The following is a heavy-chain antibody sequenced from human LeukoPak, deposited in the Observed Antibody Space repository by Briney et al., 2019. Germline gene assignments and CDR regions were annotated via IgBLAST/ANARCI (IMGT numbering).Heavy chain of an antibody. D-gene: IGHD3-10*01. CDR2: ISSSSSYI. Sequence: GGSLRLSCAASGFTFSSYSMNRVRQAPGKGLEWVSSISSSSSYIYYADSVKGRFTISRDNAKNSLYLQMNSLRAEDTAVYYCASLVTMVRGVTWGQGTLVTVSS. CDR1: GFTFSSYS. J-gene: IGHJ4*02. V-gene: IGHV3-21*01. CDR3: ASLVTMVRGVT.